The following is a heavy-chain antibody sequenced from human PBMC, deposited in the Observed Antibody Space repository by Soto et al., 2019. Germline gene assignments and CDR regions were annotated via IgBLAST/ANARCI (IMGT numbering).Heavy chain of an antibody. D-gene: IGHD3-22*01. Sequence: PSETLSLTCAVSGGSINSRYWWSWARQSPGKGLEWIGEVYHSGSTNYNPSLKSRVTISVDKSKNQFSLKLSSVTAADTAVYYCARDGSRQNYYDSSGYLYNWFDPWGQGTLVTVSS. CDR2: VYHSGST. V-gene: IGHV4-4*02. J-gene: IGHJ5*02. CDR1: GGSINSRYW. CDR3: ARDGSRQNYYDSSGYLYNWFDP.